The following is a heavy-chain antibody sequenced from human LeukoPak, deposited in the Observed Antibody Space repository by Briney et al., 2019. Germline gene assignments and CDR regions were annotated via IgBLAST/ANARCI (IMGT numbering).Heavy chain of an antibody. V-gene: IGHV4-39*02. CDR3: ARDGYSPIDY. J-gene: IGHJ4*02. CDR1: GGSISSSSYY. CDR2: IYYSGST. Sequence: PETLSLTCTVSGGSISSSSYYWGWIRQPPGKGLEWIGNIYYSGSTYYNPSLKSRVTISVDTSKNQFSLKLSSVTAADTAVYYCARDGYSPIDYWGQGTLVTVSS. D-gene: IGHD5-24*01.